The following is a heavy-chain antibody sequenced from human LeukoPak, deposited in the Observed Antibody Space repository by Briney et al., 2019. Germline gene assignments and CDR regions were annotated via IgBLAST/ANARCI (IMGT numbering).Heavy chain of an antibody. D-gene: IGHD5-18*01. CDR3: ARATGRGYTYGAAAY. V-gene: IGHV1-69*05. Sequence: SVKVSFESSGGILSSYVIAWVRQAPGQGLEWMGGIHPTFGAPNYAQKFQGRVMITTDESTGTDYMELFSLTSEDTAVYYCARATGRGYTYGAAAYWGQGTLVTVSS. J-gene: IGHJ4*02. CDR2: IHPTFGAP. CDR1: GGILSSYV.